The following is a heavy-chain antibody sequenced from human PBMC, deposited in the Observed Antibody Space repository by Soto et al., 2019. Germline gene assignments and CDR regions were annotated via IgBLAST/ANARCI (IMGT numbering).Heavy chain of an antibody. J-gene: IGHJ3*02. CDR1: GFICSSYD. CDR2: ILVDCRT. Sequence: GGSLRLSCAASGFICSSYDMSWVRQAPGKGLEWVSTILVDCRTFYVDSVKGRFTISRDNSKNTVYLQMNSLTAGGTALYYCAKATATGGGAFDICGQGTMVTVSS. D-gene: IGHD2-8*02. CDR3: AKATATGGGAFDI. V-gene: IGHV3-23*01.